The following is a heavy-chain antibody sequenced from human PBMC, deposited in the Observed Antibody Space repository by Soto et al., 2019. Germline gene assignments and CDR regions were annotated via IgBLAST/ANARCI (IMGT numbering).Heavy chain of an antibody. V-gene: IGHV3-30*04. D-gene: IGHD3-3*01. CDR2: ISYDGRKT. J-gene: IGHJ4*02. CDR1: GFTFSNFA. CDR3: ARDSSTETDKDAYDFDRIYS. Sequence: QVQLVESGGGVVQPGRSLRLSCAASGFTFSNFAMHWVRQAPGKRLEWVAVISYDGRKTYYADSVKGRLTISRDNSKRMLYLQLNSLRVEDTAVYYCARDSSTETDKDAYDFDRIYSWGQGALVTVSS.